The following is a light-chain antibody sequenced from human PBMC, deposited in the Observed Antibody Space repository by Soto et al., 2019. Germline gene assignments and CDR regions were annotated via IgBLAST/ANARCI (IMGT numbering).Light chain of an antibody. CDR3: QQYSKWPRHT. J-gene: IGKJ2*01. Sequence: DIVMTQSPATLSVSPGERATLSCRASQSVSSNLAWYQQKTGQAPRLLIYGASTRATGIPGRFSGSGSGTEFTLTISSLQSEDFAVYYCQQYSKWPRHTFGQGTKLEVK. V-gene: IGKV3-15*01. CDR2: GAS. CDR1: QSVSSN.